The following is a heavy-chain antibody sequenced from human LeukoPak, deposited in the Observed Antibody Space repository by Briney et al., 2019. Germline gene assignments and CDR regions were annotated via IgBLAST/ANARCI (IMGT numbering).Heavy chain of an antibody. Sequence: PSETLSLTCTVSGGSISSSSYYWGWIRQPPGKGLEWIGSIYYSGSTYYNPSLKSRVTISVDTSKNQFSLKLSSVTAADTAVYYCARSQHYDFWSGYTPFDPWGQGTLVTVSS. CDR3: ARSQHYDFWSGYTPFDP. D-gene: IGHD3-3*01. V-gene: IGHV4-39*01. J-gene: IGHJ5*02. CDR1: GGSISSSSYY. CDR2: IYYSGST.